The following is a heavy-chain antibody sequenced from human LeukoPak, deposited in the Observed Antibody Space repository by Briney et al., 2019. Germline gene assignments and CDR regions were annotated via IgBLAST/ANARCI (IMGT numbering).Heavy chain of an antibody. D-gene: IGHD3-16*02. Sequence: GGSLRLSCAAAGFTFSSYAMSWVRQAPGKGLEWVSAISGSGGSTYYADSVKGRFTISRDNSRNTLYLQMNSLRAEDTAVYYCAKALSSSFYYFDLGGRGTLVTVSS. CDR1: GFTFSSYA. CDR2: ISGSGGST. J-gene: IGHJ2*01. V-gene: IGHV3-23*01. CDR3: AKALSSSFYYFDL.